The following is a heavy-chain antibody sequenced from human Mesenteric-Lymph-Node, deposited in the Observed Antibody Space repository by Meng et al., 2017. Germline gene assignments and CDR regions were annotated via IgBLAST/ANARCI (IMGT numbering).Heavy chain of an antibody. CDR2: IYYSGST. Sequence: VQLQESGPGLVTPSQTLSLTCTVSGGSISSGGFYWSWIRQHPGKGLEWIGYIYYSGSTYYNPSLRRRVAISIDTSKNQFSLKLTSVTAADTAVYFCARTNYGDYNWFDPWGQGTLVTVSS. CDR3: ARTNYGDYNWFDP. V-gene: IGHV4-31*03. D-gene: IGHD4-17*01. J-gene: IGHJ5*02. CDR1: GGSISSGGFY.